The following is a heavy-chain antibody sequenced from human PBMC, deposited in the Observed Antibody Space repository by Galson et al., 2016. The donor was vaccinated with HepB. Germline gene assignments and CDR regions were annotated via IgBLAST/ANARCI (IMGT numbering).Heavy chain of an antibody. CDR2: IKTAGDT. Sequence: SLRLSCAASGFTFSNYDMHWVRQGTGKGLEWVSAIKTAGDTFYADSVRGRFTISRENARNSSYLQMNSLRAEDTAVYYCARLEMETSTDAFDIWGQGTLVTVSS. V-gene: IGHV3-13*01. D-gene: IGHD5-24*01. J-gene: IGHJ3*02. CDR3: ARLEMETSTDAFDI. CDR1: GFTFSNYD.